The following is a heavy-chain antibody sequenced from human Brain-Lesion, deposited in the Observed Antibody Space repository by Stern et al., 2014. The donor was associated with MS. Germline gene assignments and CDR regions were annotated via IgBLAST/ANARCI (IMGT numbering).Heavy chain of an antibody. Sequence: EVQLVESGGDLVQPGRSLRLSCAAFGFTFGDYAMHWVRQGPGKGLEWVAGISWNSGTIGYADSVQGRFTTSRDNAYSSLDLQMNSLRPEDTALYYCARDITGSSAYFAYWGQGTLVTVSS. CDR1: GFTFGDYA. CDR3: ARDITGSSAYFAY. CDR2: ISWNSGTI. D-gene: IGHD1-14*01. J-gene: IGHJ4*02. V-gene: IGHV3-9*01.